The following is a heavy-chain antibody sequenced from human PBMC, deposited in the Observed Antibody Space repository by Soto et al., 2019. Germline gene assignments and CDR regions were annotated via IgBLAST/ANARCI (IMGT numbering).Heavy chain of an antibody. CDR1: GGSISSSSYY. D-gene: IGHD3-16*01. J-gene: IGHJ4*02. CDR3: ASSPGGKNLDY. CDR2: IYYSGST. V-gene: IGHV4-39*07. Sequence: SETLSLTCTVSGGSISSSSYYWGWIRQPPGKGLEWIGSIYYSGSTYYNPSLKSRVTISVDTSKNQFSLKLSSVTAADTAVYYCASSPGGKNLDYWGQGTLVTVSS.